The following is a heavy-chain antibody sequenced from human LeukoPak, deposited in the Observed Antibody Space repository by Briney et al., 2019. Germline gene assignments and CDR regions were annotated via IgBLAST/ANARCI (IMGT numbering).Heavy chain of an antibody. V-gene: IGHV3-23*01. D-gene: IGHD3-10*02. CDR3: AELGITMIGGV. Sequence: QPGVPLRLSCAASGFTFSSYAMSWVRQAPGEGLEWASTISGSGSTIYYADSVKGRFTISRDSAKNSLYLQMNSLRAEDTAVYYCAELGITMIGGVWGKGTTVTISS. CDR2: ISGSGSTI. J-gene: IGHJ6*04. CDR1: GFTFSSYA.